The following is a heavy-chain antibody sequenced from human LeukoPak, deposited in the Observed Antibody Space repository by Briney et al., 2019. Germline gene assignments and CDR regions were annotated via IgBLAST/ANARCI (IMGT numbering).Heavy chain of an antibody. J-gene: IGHJ4*02. Sequence: GASVKVSCKASGYTFAGYYMHWVRQAPGQGLEWMGWINPNSGTTNSAQKFQGRVTMTRDTSISTAYMGLSRLRSDDTAVYYCALATLSGDVFDYWGQGTLVTVSS. CDR3: ALATLSGDVFDY. V-gene: IGHV1-2*02. D-gene: IGHD3-10*01. CDR2: INPNSGTT. CDR1: GYTFAGYY.